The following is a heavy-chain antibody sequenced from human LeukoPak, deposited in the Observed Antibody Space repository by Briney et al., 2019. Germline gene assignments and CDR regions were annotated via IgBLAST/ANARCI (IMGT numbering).Heavy chain of an antibody. CDR3: AKGLITMIVVVIDSMDV. J-gene: IGHJ6*02. CDR2: IGGSGYTT. Sequence: GGSLRISCAASGFTFSSYAMIWVRQAPGKGLEWVSTIGGSGYTTYYADSVKGRFTISRDNSRNTVYLQMNSPRAEDTAVYYCAKGLITMIVVVIDSMDVWGQGTTVTVSS. D-gene: IGHD3-22*01. V-gene: IGHV3-23*01. CDR1: GFTFSSYA.